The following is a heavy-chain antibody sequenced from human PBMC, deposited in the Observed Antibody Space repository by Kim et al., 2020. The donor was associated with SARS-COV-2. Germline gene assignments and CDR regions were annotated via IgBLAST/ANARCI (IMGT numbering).Heavy chain of an antibody. D-gene: IGHD6-13*01. J-gene: IGHJ6*02. V-gene: IGHV4-39*01. CDR2: IYYSGST. CDR3: WGYSSSWTLFSGYYYYYYGMDV. CDR1: GGSISSSSYY. Sequence: SETLSLTCTVSGGSISSSSYYWGWIRQPPGKGLEWIGSIYYSGSTYYNPSLKSRVTISVDTSKNQFSLKLSSVTAADTAVYYSWGYSSSWTLFSGYYYYYYGMDVWGQGTTVTVSS.